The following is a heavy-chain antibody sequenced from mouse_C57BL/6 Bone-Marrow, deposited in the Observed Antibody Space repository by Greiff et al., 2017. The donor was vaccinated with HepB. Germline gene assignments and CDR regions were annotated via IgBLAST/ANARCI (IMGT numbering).Heavy chain of an antibody. J-gene: IGHJ4*01. Sequence: QVQLKQPGAELVKPGASVKLSCKASGYTFTSYWMQWVKQRPGQGLEWIGEIDPSDSYTNYNQKFKGKATLTVDTSSSTAYMQLSSLTSEDSAVYYCARWPFYYAMDYWGQGTSVTVSS. V-gene: IGHV1-50*01. CDR3: ARWPFYYAMDY. CDR2: IDPSDSYT. CDR1: GYTFTSYW.